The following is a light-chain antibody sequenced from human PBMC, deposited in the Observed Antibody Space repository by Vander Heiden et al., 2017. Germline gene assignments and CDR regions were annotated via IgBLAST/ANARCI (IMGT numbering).Light chain of an antibody. CDR3: QYRINLHPPYT. Sequence: EIVLTQSPATLSLSPGERATLSCRASQSINNYLAWYQQKPGQAPRLLIYDTYNRAGGIKARFSGSGDGTDVTLTIISREPEDFAVYYCQYRINLHPPYTFGQGTKLEIK. V-gene: IGKV3-11*01. CDR1: QSINNY. J-gene: IGKJ2*01. CDR2: DTY.